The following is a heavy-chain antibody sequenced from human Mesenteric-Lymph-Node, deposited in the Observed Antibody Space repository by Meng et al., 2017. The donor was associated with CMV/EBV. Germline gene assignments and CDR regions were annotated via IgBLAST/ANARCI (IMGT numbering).Heavy chain of an antibody. V-gene: IGHV1-2*02. CDR1: GGTFSSYT. CDR2: INPNSGGT. Sequence: ASVKVSCKASGGTFSSYTISWVRQAPGQGLEWMGRINPNSGGTNYAQKFQGRVTMTRDTSISTAYMELSRLRSDDTAVYYCARDARGTSGFGPWGQGTLVIVSS. D-gene: IGHD3-10*01. CDR3: ARDARGTSGFGP. J-gene: IGHJ5*02.